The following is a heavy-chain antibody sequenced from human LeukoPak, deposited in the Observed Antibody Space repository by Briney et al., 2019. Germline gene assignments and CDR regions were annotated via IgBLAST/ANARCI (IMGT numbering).Heavy chain of an antibody. D-gene: IGHD2-2*02. Sequence: GPSVKLSCKPSGYTFTSYGISWVRQAPGQERECMGWISAYNGNTNYAQKLQRRVTMTTDTSTSTAYMELRSLRSDDTAVYYCARAIPGDYWGQGTLVTVPS. V-gene: IGHV1-18*01. CDR1: GYTFTSYG. CDR3: ARAIPGDY. CDR2: ISAYNGNT. J-gene: IGHJ4*02.